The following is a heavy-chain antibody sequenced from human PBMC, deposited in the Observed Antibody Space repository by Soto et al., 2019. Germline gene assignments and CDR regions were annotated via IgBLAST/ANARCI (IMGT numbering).Heavy chain of an antibody. D-gene: IGHD4-17*01. J-gene: IGHJ4*02. CDR2: IYYSGST. CDR1: GGSISSYY. CDR3: ARLGYGDYDY. Sequence: LETLSLTCTVSGGSISSYYLSWIRQPPGKGLEWIGYIYYSGSTNYNPSLKSRVTISVDTSKNQFSLKLSSVTAADTAVYYCARLGYGDYDYWGQGTLVTVSS. V-gene: IGHV4-59*08.